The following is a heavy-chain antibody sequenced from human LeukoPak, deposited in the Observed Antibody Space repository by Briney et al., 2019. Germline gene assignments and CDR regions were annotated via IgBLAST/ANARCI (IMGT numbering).Heavy chain of an antibody. D-gene: IGHD6-13*01. CDR2: IRYDGSNK. J-gene: IGHJ4*02. CDR3: ADPTAAAGGY. Sequence: GGSLRLSCAASGFTFSSYGMHWVRQAPGKGLEWVAFIRYDGSNKCYADSVKGRFTISRDNSKNTLYLQMNSLRAEDTAVYYCADPTAAAGGYWGQGTLVTVSS. V-gene: IGHV3-30*02. CDR1: GFTFSSYG.